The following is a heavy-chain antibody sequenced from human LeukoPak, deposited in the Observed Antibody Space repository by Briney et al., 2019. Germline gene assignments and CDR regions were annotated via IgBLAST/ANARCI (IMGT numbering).Heavy chain of an antibody. J-gene: IGHJ4*02. CDR2: ISSSSSYI. CDR1: GFTFSSYS. Sequence: GGSLRLSCAASGFTFSSYSMNWVRQAPGKGLEWVSSISSSSSYIYYADSVKGRFTISRDNAKNSLYLQMNSLRAEDTAVYYCARLYGSGSLVTYYFDYWGQGTLVTVSS. D-gene: IGHD3-10*01. V-gene: IGHV3-21*01. CDR3: ARLYGSGSLVTYYFDY.